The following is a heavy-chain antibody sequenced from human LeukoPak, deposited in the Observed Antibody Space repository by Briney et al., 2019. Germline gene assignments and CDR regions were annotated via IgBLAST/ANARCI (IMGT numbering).Heavy chain of an antibody. J-gene: IGHJ4*02. V-gene: IGHV3-48*03. Sequence: GALRLSCAASGFDLGHYEVNWVRQAPGKGLEWIAHISVRAATIYYGDSVEGRFTISRDNAKNSLYLQMNSLRAEDTAVYYCARETGAIAAAGRDDDYWGQGTLVTVSS. CDR2: ISVRAATI. CDR3: ARETGAIAAAGRDDDY. CDR1: GFDLGHYE. D-gene: IGHD6-13*01.